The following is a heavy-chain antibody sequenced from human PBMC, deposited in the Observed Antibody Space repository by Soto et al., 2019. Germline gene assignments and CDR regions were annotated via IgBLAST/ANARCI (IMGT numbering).Heavy chain of an antibody. CDR3: ARLVVTATYDWDYYYGMDV. Sequence: QVQLQESGPGLVKPSETLSLTCTVSGGSISSYYWSWIRQPPGKGLEWIGYIYYSGSTNYNPSLKSRVTISVDTSKNQFSLKLSSVTAADTAVYYCARLVVTATYDWDYYYGMDVWGQGTTVTVSS. D-gene: IGHD2-21*02. V-gene: IGHV4-59*01. J-gene: IGHJ6*02. CDR1: GGSISSYY. CDR2: IYYSGST.